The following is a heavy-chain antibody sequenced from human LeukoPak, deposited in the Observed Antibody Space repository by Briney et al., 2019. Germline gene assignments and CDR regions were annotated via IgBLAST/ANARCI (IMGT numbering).Heavy chain of an antibody. D-gene: IGHD2-2*01. CDR3: ARRGFVVVPAARRWEGWFDP. J-gene: IGHJ5*02. CDR2: INHSGST. Sequence: PSETLSLTCAVYGGSFSGYYWSWIRQPPGKGLEWIGEINHSGSTNYNPSLKSRVTISVDTSKNQFSLKLSSVTAADTAVYYCARRGFVVVPAARRWEGWFDPWGQGTLVTVSS. CDR1: GGSFSGYY. V-gene: IGHV4-34*01.